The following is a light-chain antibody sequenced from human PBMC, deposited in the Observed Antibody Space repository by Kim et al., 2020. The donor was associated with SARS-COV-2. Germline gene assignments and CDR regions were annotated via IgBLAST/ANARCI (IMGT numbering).Light chain of an antibody. Sequence: PGQSVTISCTGTSSDVGGYNYVSWYQQHPGKAPKLMIYDVSKRPSGVPDRFSGSKSGNTASLTISGLQAEDEADYYCCSYAGTDVVFGGGTQLTVL. J-gene: IGLJ2*01. CDR1: SSDVGGYNY. CDR2: DVS. V-gene: IGLV2-11*01. CDR3: CSYAGTDVV.